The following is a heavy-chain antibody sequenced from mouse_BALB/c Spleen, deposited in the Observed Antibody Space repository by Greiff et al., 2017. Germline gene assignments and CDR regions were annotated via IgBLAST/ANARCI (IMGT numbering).Heavy chain of an antibody. J-gene: IGHJ4*01. CDR3: ARDGSYAMDY. Sequence: VQLKESGAELVKPGASVKLSCTASGFNIKDTYMHWVKQRPEQGLEWIGRIDPANGNTKYDPKFQGKATITADTSSNTAYLQLSSLTSEDTAVYYCARDGSYAMDYWGQGTSVTVSS. CDR2: IDPANGNT. CDR1: GFNIKDTY. D-gene: IGHD2-3*01. V-gene: IGHV14-3*02.